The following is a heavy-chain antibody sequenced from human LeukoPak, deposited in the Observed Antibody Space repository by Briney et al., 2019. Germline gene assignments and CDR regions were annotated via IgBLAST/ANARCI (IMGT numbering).Heavy chain of an antibody. V-gene: IGHV4-61*01. Sequence: SETLSLTCTVSGGSVSSSNYYWSWIRQPPGKGLEWIGYIYYSGSTNYNPSLKSRVTISVDTSKNQFSLKLSSVTAADTAVYYCARDRHSSGWGNYYYYGMDVWGQGTTVTVSS. CDR1: GGSVSSSNYY. D-gene: IGHD6-19*01. CDR3: ARDRHSSGWGNYYYYGMDV. CDR2: IYYSGST. J-gene: IGHJ6*02.